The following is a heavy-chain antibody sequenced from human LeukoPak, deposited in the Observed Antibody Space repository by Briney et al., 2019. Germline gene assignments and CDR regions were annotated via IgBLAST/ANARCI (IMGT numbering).Heavy chain of an antibody. Sequence: ASVKVSCKASGYTFTSYYMHWVRQAPGQGLEWMGIINPSGGSTSYAQKFQGRVTMTRDTSTSTVYMELSSLRSEDTAVCYCARTVLGYCSSTSCNTQLDYWGQGTLVTVSS. D-gene: IGHD2-2*02. J-gene: IGHJ4*02. CDR3: ARTVLGYCSSTSCNTQLDY. V-gene: IGHV1-46*01. CDR1: GYTFTSYY. CDR2: INPSGGST.